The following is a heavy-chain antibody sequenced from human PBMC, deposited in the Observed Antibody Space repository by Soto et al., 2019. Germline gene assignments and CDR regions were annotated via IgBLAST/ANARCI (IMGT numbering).Heavy chain of an antibody. J-gene: IGHJ6*04. CDR1: GGTFSSYT. CDR2: IIPILGIA. V-gene: IGHV1-69*02. Sequence: QVQLVQSGAEVKKPGSSVKVSCKASGGTFSSYTISWVRQAPGQGLEWMGRIIPILGIANYAQKFQGRVTITADKPRSTAYVELSSLRSEDRAVYYCASTIPPARGMDVWGKGTTVTVSS. CDR3: ASTIPPARGMDV.